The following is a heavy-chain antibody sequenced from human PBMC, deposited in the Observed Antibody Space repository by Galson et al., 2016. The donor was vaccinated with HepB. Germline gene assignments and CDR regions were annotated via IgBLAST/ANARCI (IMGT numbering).Heavy chain of an antibody. CDR3: ARLYCSSTSCCGYCGMDV. J-gene: IGHJ6*02. CDR1: GGSISSSNYF. CDR2: FYNSGST. D-gene: IGHD2-2*01. V-gene: IGHV4-39*01. Sequence: SETLSLTCTVSGGSISSSNYFWGWIRQPPGKGLEWIGNFYNSGSTSYNPSLQIRVTISVDTSKNRSSLKLSSVTAADTAVYHCARLYCSSTSCCGYCGMDVWGQGTTVTVSS.